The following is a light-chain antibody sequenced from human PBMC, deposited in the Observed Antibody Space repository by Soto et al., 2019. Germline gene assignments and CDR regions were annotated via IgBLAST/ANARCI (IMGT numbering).Light chain of an antibody. CDR2: GAS. J-gene: IGKJ3*01. V-gene: IGKV3-20*01. Sequence: EIVLTQSPGTLSLSPGERATLSCRASQSVSSSYLAWYQQKPGQAPRLLIYGASSRATGIPDRFSGSGSGTEFTLTISRLELEDFAVYYCQQYGSSRFTFGHGTKVDIK. CDR3: QQYGSSRFT. CDR1: QSVSSSY.